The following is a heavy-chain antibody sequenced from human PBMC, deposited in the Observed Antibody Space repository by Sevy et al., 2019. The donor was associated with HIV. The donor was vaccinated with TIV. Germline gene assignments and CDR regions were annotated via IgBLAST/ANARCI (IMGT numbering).Heavy chain of an antibody. J-gene: IGHJ4*02. CDR2: LYSSVIT. Sequence: SETLSLTCTISGGSISSYYWSWIRQPAGKGLEWIGRLYSSVITEYNPSLKSRDTMSLDTSKKQFSLKLSSVTAAYTAVYYCARSFPFDYWGQGTLVTVSS. V-gene: IGHV4-4*07. CDR3: ARSFPFDY. CDR1: GGSISSYY.